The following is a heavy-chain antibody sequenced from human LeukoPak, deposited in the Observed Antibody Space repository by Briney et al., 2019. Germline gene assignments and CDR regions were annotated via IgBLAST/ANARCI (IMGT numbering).Heavy chain of an antibody. D-gene: IGHD2-8*01. Sequence: SETLSLTCAVSGYSISSGYYWSWIRQPPGKGLEWIGEINHSGSTNYNPSLKSRVTISVDTSKNQFSLKLSSVTAADTAVYYCARVSVVLMVYAIHDAFDIWGQGTMVTVSS. J-gene: IGHJ3*02. CDR2: INHSGST. V-gene: IGHV4-34*01. CDR3: ARVSVVLMVYAIHDAFDI. CDR1: GYSISSGYY.